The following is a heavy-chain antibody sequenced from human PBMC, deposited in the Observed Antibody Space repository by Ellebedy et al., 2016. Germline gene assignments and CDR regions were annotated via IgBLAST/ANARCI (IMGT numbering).Heavy chain of an antibody. CDR3: AREPTSNSD. Sequence: GESLKISCAGSGFTVTTASMSWVRQAPGKGLEWVSVIYDNYKTYYVDSVRGRFTISRDDSKNTVTLQMKSLRVDDTAVYYCAREPTSNSDWGQGTLVTVSS. V-gene: IGHV3-53*01. CDR2: IYDNYKT. CDR1: GFTVTTAS. J-gene: IGHJ4*02. D-gene: IGHD1/OR15-1a*01.